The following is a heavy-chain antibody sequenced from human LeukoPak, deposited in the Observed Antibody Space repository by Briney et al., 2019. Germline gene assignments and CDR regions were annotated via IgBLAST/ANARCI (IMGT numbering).Heavy chain of an antibody. CDR1: GFTFSNAW. CDR2: IYYSGST. V-gene: IGHV4-4*02. CDR3: ARLYDSEYYFDY. D-gene: IGHD3-3*01. J-gene: IGHJ4*02. Sequence: GSLRLSCAASGFTFSNAWMSWVRQPPGKGLEWIGIIYYSGSTYYSPSLKSRVTISVDTSKNRFSLRMSSVTAADTAVYYCARLYDSEYYFDYWGQGTLVTVSS.